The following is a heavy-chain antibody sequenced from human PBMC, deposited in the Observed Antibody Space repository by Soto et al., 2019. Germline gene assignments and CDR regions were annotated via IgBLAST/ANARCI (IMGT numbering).Heavy chain of an antibody. Sequence: GESLKISSKGSVYSFAGYCITWSRQKPGKGLEWLGRFDPNDSHTSYSPSFRCHVTISVTKSITTVFVQWSSLRASDTAMYYCARQIYVSDTSPNFHYYIDSCGQGTPVNVSS. CDR1: VYSFAGYC. CDR3: ARQIYVSDTSPNFHYYIDS. D-gene: IGHD5-12*01. V-gene: IGHV5-10-1*01. CDR2: FDPNDSHT. J-gene: IGHJ4*02.